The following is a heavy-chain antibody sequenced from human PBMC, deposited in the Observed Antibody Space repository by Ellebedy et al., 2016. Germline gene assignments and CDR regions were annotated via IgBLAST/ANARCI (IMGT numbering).Heavy chain of an antibody. Sequence: GESLKISXKGSGYSFTSYWISWVRQMPGKGLEWMGRIDPSDSYTNYSPSFQGHVTISADKSISTAYLQWSSLKASDTAMYYCARHMGGYCSGGSCYSEAYNWFDPWGQGTLVTVSS. V-gene: IGHV5-10-1*01. CDR3: ARHMGGYCSGGSCYSEAYNWFDP. J-gene: IGHJ5*02. CDR1: GYSFTSYW. CDR2: IDPSDSYT. D-gene: IGHD2-15*01.